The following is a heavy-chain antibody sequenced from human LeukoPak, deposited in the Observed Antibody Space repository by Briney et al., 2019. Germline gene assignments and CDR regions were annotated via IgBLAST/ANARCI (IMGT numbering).Heavy chain of an antibody. CDR1: GGTFSSYA. CDR2: IIPIFGTA. D-gene: IGHD5-24*01. CDR3: ARDWEGGYNLWYFDL. Sequence: SVTVSCKASGGTFSSYAISWVRQAPGQGLEWMGGIIPIFGTANYAQKFQGRVTITADESTSTAYMELSSLRSEDTAVYYCARDWEGGYNLWYFDLWGRGTLVTVSS. J-gene: IGHJ2*01. V-gene: IGHV1-69*13.